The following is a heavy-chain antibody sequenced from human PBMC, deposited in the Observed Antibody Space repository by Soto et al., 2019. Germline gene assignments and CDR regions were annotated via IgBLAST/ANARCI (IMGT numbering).Heavy chain of an antibody. CDR2: ISSRSKTI. CDR1: GFTFSSYS. Sequence: GGSLRLSCAASGFTFSSYSMNWVRQAPGKGLEWISYISSRSKTIYYTDSVEGRFTNSRDNAKDSLFLQMNRLRDEDTAVYYCAREDIVGTRSFDYWGQGTLVTVSS. J-gene: IGHJ4*02. V-gene: IGHV3-48*02. CDR3: AREDIVGTRSFDY. D-gene: IGHD1-26*01.